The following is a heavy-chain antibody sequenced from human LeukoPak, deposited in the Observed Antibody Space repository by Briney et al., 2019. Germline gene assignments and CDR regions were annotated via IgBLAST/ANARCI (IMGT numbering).Heavy chain of an antibody. CDR3: AKDSSGTPLANSDY. Sequence: GGSLRLSCAASGFTFGNYAMSWVREAPGKGLEWVSGISGGGGATNYADSAEGRFTISRDNSKNTLYLQMKSLRAEDTAVYYCAKDSSGTPLANSDYWGQGALVTVSS. V-gene: IGHV3-23*01. J-gene: IGHJ4*02. CDR1: GFTFGNYA. CDR2: ISGGGGAT. D-gene: IGHD3-10*01.